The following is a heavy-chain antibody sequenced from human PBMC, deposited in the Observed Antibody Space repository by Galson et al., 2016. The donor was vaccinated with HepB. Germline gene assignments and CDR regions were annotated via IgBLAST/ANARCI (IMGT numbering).Heavy chain of an antibody. CDR2: TYYRDRWYY. CDR1: GDSVSSNIAA. D-gene: IGHD2-21*01. J-gene: IGHJ6*01. CDR3: AKAVWLGRGMDV. Sequence: CAISGDSVSSNIAAWVWIRQSPSRGLEWLGRTYYRDRWYYDFATSVKSRIIINADISKNQFSLQLTPVTPEDAALYYCAKAVWLGRGMDVWGQGTAVTVSS. V-gene: IGHV6-1*01.